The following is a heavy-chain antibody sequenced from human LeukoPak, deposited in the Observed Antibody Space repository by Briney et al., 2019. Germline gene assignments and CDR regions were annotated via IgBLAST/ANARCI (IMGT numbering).Heavy chain of an antibody. CDR3: ARTRGYGFRHIGYYDY. J-gene: IGHJ4*02. V-gene: IGHV1-46*01. CDR2: INPSGGST. Sequence: ASVKVSCKASGYTFTSYYMHWVRQAPGQGLEWMGIINPSGGSTSYAQKFQGRVTMTRDMSTSTVYMELSSLRSEDTAVYYCARTRGYGFRHIGYYDYWGQGTLVTVSS. CDR1: GYTFTSYY. D-gene: IGHD5-18*01.